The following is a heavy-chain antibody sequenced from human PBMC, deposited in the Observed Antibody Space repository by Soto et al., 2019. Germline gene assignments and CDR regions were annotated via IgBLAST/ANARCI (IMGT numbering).Heavy chain of an antibody. Sequence: PGESLKISCKGSGYSFTSYWIGWVRQMPGKGLEWMGIIYPGDSDTRYSPSFQGQVTISADKSISTAYLQWSTLKASDTAMYYCAGHGRAAGYSGTGSSSAIDYWGQGTLVTVSS. D-gene: IGHD6-6*01. CDR1: GYSFTSYW. CDR3: AGHGRAAGYSGTGSSSAIDY. CDR2: IYPGDSDT. V-gene: IGHV5-51*01. J-gene: IGHJ4*02.